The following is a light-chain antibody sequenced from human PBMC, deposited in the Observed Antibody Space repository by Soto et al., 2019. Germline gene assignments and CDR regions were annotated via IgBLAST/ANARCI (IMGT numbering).Light chain of an antibody. CDR3: ATWDDNLNGRL. J-gene: IGLJ3*02. CDR2: SNN. CDR1: SSNIETNS. V-gene: IGLV1-44*01. Sequence: QSVLTQAPSASGTPGQRVTISCSGSSSNIETNSVNWYQQFPGMAPKLLIYSNNQRLSGVPDRFAGSKSGTSASLAISGLQSEDEADYYGATWDDNLNGRLFGGVTQLTVL.